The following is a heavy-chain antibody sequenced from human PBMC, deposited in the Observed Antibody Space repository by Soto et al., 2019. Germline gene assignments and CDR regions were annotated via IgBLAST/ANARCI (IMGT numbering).Heavy chain of an antibody. J-gene: IGHJ3*02. CDR3: ARGWAMVRGASPRDAFDI. D-gene: IGHD3-10*01. CDR1: GGSISSSSYY. V-gene: IGHV4-39*01. CDR2: IYYSGST. Sequence: QLQLQESGPGLVKPSETLSLTCTVSGGSISSSSYYWGWIRQPPGKGLEWIGSIYYSGSTYYNPSLKSRVTISVDTSKNQFSLRLSSVTAADTAVYYCARGWAMVRGASPRDAFDIWGQGTMVTVSS.